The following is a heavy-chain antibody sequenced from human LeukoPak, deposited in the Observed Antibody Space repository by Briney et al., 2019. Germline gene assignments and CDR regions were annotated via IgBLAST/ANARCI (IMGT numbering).Heavy chain of an antibody. CDR1: GGTFSSYA. D-gene: IGHD3-10*01. Sequence: ASVKVSCKASGGTFSSYAISWVRQAPGQGLEWMGGIIPIFGTANYAQKFQGRVTITADESTSTAYMELSSLRSDDTAVYYCAREGSGTMVRGVRGWSDPWGQGTLVTVSS. V-gene: IGHV1-69*13. CDR3: AREGSGTMVRGVRGWSDP. J-gene: IGHJ5*02. CDR2: IIPIFGTA.